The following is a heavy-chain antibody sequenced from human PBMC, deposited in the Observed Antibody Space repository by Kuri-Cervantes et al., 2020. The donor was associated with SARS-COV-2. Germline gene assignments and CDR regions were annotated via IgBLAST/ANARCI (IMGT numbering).Heavy chain of an antibody. CDR2: IKEDGSGQ. V-gene: IGHV3-7*03. Sequence: GGSLRLSCAASGFTFSGYSMNWVRQAPGKGLEWVAKIKEDGSGQYYVDSVKGRFTISRDNAKNTLYLQMNSLRAEDTAVYYCARRYTDVLGFLEWPGKTQYYYYIDVWGKGTTVTVSS. J-gene: IGHJ6*03. CDR3: ARRYTDVLGFLEWPGKTQYYYYIDV. CDR1: GFTFSGYS. D-gene: IGHD3-3*01.